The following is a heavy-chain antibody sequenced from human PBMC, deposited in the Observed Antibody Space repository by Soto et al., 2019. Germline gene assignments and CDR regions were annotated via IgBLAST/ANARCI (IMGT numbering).Heavy chain of an antibody. V-gene: IGHV4-59*01. CDR1: GGSISSYY. Sequence: QVQLQESGPGLVKPSETLSLTCTVSGGSISSYYWSWIRQPPGKGLEWIGYIYYSGSTNYNPSLKSRVTISVATSKNQFSLKLSSVTAADPAVYYCARVGYSSSWYSSWGQGTLVTVSS. CDR3: ARVGYSSSWYSS. D-gene: IGHD6-13*01. CDR2: IYYSGST. J-gene: IGHJ5*02.